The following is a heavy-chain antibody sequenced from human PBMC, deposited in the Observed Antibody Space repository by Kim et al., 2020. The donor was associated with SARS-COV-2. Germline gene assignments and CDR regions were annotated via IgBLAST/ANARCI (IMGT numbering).Heavy chain of an antibody. V-gene: IGHV3-74*03. Sequence: GGSLRLSCAASGFTFSRFWIHWVRQGPGKGLEWVSGISGDGSSKSDADSVKCRFTISRDNAKNTVYLQMNSLRAEDTAIYFCARDLRSVSADYYFDYWGQGILVSVSS. CDR2: ISGDGSSK. D-gene: IGHD3-3*01. CDR3: ARDLRSVSADYYFDY. J-gene: IGHJ4*02. CDR1: GFTFSRFW.